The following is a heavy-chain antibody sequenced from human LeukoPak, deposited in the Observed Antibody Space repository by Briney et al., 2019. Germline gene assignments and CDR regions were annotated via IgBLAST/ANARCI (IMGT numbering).Heavy chain of an antibody. CDR3: ARHPIAVAAMGEYYFDY. D-gene: IGHD6-19*01. CDR2: IYYSGST. J-gene: IGHJ4*02. V-gene: IGHV4-61*08. CDR1: GGSISSGGYY. Sequence: SQTLSLTCAVSGGSISSGGYYWTWIRQPPGKGLEWIGYIYYSGSTNYNPSLKSRVTISVDTSKNQFSLKLSSVTAADTAVYYCARHPIAVAAMGEYYFDYWGQGTLVTVSS.